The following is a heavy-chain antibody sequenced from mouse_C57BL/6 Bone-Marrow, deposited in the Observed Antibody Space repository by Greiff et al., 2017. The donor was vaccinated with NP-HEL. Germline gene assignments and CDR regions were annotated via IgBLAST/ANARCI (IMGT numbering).Heavy chain of an antibody. CDR1: GFSLTSYG. CDR2: IWSGGST. Sequence: VKLVESGPGLVQPSQSLSITCTVSGFSLTSYGVHWVRQSPGKGLEWLGVIWSGGSTDYNAAFISRLSISKDNSKSQVFFKMNSLQADDTAIYYCARNFYDYDAWFAYWGQGTLVTVSA. V-gene: IGHV2-2*01. J-gene: IGHJ3*01. CDR3: ARNFYDYDAWFAY. D-gene: IGHD2-4*01.